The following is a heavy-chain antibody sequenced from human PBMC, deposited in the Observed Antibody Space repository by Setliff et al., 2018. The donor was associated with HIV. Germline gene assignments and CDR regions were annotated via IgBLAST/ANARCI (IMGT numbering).Heavy chain of an antibody. V-gene: IGHV5-51*01. CDR1: GYKFSDNW. CDR3: ARQSGDYTVTTYYMDV. J-gene: IGHJ6*03. Sequence: PGESLKISCKGSGYKFSDNWIGWVRQMPGKGLEWMGIIYPDDSEIRYSPSFHGQVTISADKSINTAYLQWSSLKASDTAMYYCARQSGDYTVTTYYMDVWGKGTTVTVSS. CDR2: IYPDDSEI. D-gene: IGHD4-17*01.